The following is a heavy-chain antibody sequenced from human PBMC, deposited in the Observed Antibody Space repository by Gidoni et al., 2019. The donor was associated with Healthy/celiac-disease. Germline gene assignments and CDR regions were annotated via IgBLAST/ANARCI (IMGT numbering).Heavy chain of an antibody. J-gene: IGHJ4*02. CDR3: ARGVGGNSDY. Sequence: QVQLQESAPALVKPSQPLSLPCPLPGDSLSSGDYYWSWMRQPPGKGLEWIGDIYYSGSTYYNPPLKSRVTISVDTSKNQFSLKLSSVTAADTAVYYGARGVGGNSDYWGQGTLVTVSS. D-gene: IGHD2-21*02. CDR1: GDSLSSGDYY. V-gene: IGHV4-30-4*01. CDR2: IYYSGST.